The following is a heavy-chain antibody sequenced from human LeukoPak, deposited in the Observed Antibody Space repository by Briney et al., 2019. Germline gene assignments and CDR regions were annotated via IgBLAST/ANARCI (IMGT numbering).Heavy chain of an antibody. CDR2: IKQDGSEK. D-gene: IGHD4-11*01. Sequence: PGGSLRLSCAASGFTFSSYWMSWVRRAPGKGLEWVANIKQDGSEKYYVDSVKGRFTISRDNAKNSLHLQMNSLRAEDTAVYYCARARYSYYYYYMDVWGKGTTVTVSS. J-gene: IGHJ6*03. CDR1: GFTFSSYW. CDR3: ARARYSYYYYYMDV. V-gene: IGHV3-7*01.